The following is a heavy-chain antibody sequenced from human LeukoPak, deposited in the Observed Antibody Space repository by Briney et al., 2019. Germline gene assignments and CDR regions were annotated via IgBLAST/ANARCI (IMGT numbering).Heavy chain of an antibody. CDR2: MNPNSGNT. V-gene: IGHV1-8*01. D-gene: IGHD3-3*01. CDR1: GYTFTSYD. CDR3: ARRYYDFWSGYSYYYYYYYMDV. Sequence: ASVKVSCKASGYTFTSYDINWVRQATGQGLEWMGWMNPNSGNTGYAQKFQGRVTMTRNTSINTAYMELSSLRSEDTAVYYCARRYYDFWSGYSYYYYYYYMDVWGKGTTVTVSS. J-gene: IGHJ6*03.